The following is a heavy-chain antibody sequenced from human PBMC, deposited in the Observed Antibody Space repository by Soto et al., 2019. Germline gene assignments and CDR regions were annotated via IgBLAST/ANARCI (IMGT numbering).Heavy chain of an antibody. J-gene: IGHJ4*02. V-gene: IGHV3-15*07. CDR3: TTDAAMPGTNYFDY. CDR1: GFTFSNAW. D-gene: IGHD1-1*01. CDR2: IRSKSDGGTA. Sequence: EVQLVESGGGLVKPGESQRLSCVASGFTFSNAWMHWVRQAPGKGLEWVGHIRSKSDGGTADYGAPVKGRFTISRDDSKNMLYLQMNSLKTEDTAVYYCTTDAAMPGTNYFDYLGQGALVTVSS.